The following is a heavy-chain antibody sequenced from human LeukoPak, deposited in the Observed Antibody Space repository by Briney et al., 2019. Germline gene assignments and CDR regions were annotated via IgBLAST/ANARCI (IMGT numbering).Heavy chain of an antibody. CDR2: IKQDGSDK. CDR1: GFTFSSYA. J-gene: IGHJ4*02. D-gene: IGHD4-17*01. Sequence: PGGSLRLSCAASGFTFSSYAMSWVRQAPGKGLEWVANIKQDGSDKYYVDSVRGRFIISRDNAQNSLYLQMSSLRAEDTAVYYCARDYGDYWGQGTLVTVSS. V-gene: IGHV3-7*01. CDR3: ARDYGDY.